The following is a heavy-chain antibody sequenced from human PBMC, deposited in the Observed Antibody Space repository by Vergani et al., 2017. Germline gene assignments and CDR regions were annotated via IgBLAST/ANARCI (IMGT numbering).Heavy chain of an antibody. CDR3: ARGDYGILTGYRY. Sequence: QVQVVQPGAEVKKSGASVKVSCKTSGYTFSNYYMHWVRQAPGQGLEWMGIINTSGGHTNYAQKFQGRVTMPRDTSTSTVYMELSSLRSEDTAIYYCARGDYGILTGYRYWGQGTLVTVSA. D-gene: IGHD3-9*01. V-gene: IGHV1-46*03. CDR1: GYTFSNYY. CDR2: INTSGGHT. J-gene: IGHJ4*02.